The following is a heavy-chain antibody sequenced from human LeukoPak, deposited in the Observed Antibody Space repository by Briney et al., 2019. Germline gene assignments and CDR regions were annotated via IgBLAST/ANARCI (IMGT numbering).Heavy chain of an antibody. J-gene: IGHJ4*02. D-gene: IGHD6-13*01. CDR2: INPNSGGT. CDR1: GYTFTGYY. CDR3: VRDSGRAAANR. V-gene: IGHV1-2*06. Sequence: GASVKVSCKASGYTFTGYYIPWVRQAPGQELEWMGRINPNSGGTDFAQKFQGRVTLTRDTSITTAYMDLTKLTSDDTAVYYCVRDSGRAAANRWGQGTLVTVSS.